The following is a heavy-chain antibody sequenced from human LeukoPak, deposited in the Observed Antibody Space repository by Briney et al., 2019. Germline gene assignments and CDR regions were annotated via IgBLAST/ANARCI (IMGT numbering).Heavy chain of an antibody. Sequence: GPVKVSCKASGYTFTSYGISWVRQAPGQGLEWMGWISAYNGNTNYAQKLQGRVTMTTDTSTSTAYMELRSLRSDDTAVYYCARDRRYCSSTSCPVVWAFDIWGQGTMVTVSS. CDR1: GYTFTSYG. V-gene: IGHV1-18*01. CDR3: ARDRRYCSSTSCPVVWAFDI. CDR2: ISAYNGNT. J-gene: IGHJ3*02. D-gene: IGHD2-2*01.